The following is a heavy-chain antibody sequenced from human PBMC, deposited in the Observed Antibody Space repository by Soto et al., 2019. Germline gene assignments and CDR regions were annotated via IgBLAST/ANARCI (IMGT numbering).Heavy chain of an antibody. Sequence: EASVKVSCKASGYTFTSYGISWVRQAPGQGLEWMGWISAYNGNTNYAQKLQGRVTMTTDTSTSTAYMELRSLRSDDTAVYYCARDAGIMITFGGVIAGPLDYWGQGTLVTVSS. V-gene: IGHV1-18*01. CDR2: ISAYNGNT. CDR1: GYTFTSYG. D-gene: IGHD3-16*02. J-gene: IGHJ4*02. CDR3: ARDAGIMITFGGVIAGPLDY.